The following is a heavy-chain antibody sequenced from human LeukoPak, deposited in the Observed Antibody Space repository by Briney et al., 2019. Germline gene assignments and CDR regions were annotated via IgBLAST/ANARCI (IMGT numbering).Heavy chain of an antibody. CDR2: IWYDGSNK. D-gene: IGHD4-23*01. J-gene: IGHJ6*02. V-gene: IGHV3-33*01. CDR1: GFTFSSYG. CDR3: ARDITNTVVTPRRYYYYGMDV. Sequence: GGSLRLSCAASGFTFSSYGMHWVRQAPGKGLEWVAVIWYDGSNKYYADSVKGRFTISRDNSKNTLYLQMNSLRAEDTAVYYCARDITNTVVTPRRYYYYGMDVWGQGTLVTVSS.